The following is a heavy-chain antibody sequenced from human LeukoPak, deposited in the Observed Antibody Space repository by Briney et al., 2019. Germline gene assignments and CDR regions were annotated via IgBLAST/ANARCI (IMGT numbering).Heavy chain of an antibody. D-gene: IGHD1-26*01. Sequence: GGSLRLSCAASGFTFSTYAMTWVRQAPGKGLEWVSGISGSGGDTYYADSEKGRFTISRDNSKNTLYLQMNSLRVEDTAVYYCAKANKWESDYWGQGTLVTVSS. CDR2: ISGSGGDT. J-gene: IGHJ4*02. CDR1: GFTFSTYA. V-gene: IGHV3-23*01. CDR3: AKANKWESDY.